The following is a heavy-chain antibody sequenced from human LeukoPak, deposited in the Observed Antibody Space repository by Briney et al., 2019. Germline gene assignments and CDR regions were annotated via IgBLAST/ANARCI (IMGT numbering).Heavy chain of an antibody. D-gene: IGHD2-2*01. J-gene: IGHJ6*03. V-gene: IGHV1-2*02. CDR2: INPNSGGT. CDR1: GYTFTGYY. Sequence: ASAKVSCKASGYTFTGYYMHWVRQAPGQGLEWMGWINPNSGGTNYAQKFQGRVTMTRDTSISTAYMELSRLRSDDTAVYYCARDPRGVLWGIYYYYYMDVWGKGTTVTVSS. CDR3: ARDPRGVLWGIYYYYYMDV.